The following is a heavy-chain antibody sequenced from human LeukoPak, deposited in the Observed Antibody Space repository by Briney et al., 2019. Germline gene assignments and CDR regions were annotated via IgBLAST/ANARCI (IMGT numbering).Heavy chain of an antibody. CDR3: ARYYYDSSGYPEFDP. CDR1: GGSISNYY. Sequence: SETLSLTCTVSGGSISNYYWSWIRQPPGKGLEWIGYIYYSGSTYYNPSLKSRVTISVDTSKNQFSLKLSSVTAADTAVYYCARYYYDSSGYPEFDPWGQGTLVTVSS. CDR2: IYYSGST. V-gene: IGHV4-59*06. D-gene: IGHD3-22*01. J-gene: IGHJ5*02.